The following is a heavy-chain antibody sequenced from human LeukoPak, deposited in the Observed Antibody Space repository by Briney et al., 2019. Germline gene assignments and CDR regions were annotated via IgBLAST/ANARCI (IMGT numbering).Heavy chain of an antibody. CDR3: ARDRRHIVVVEAATQSDY. J-gene: IGHJ4*02. Sequence: ASVKVSCKASGYTFTSYYMHWVRQAPGQGLEWMGIINPSGGSTSYAQKFQGRVTMTRDTSTSTVYMELRSLRSDDTAVYYCARDRRHIVVVEAATQSDYWGQGTLVTVSS. D-gene: IGHD2-15*01. V-gene: IGHV1-46*01. CDR2: INPSGGST. CDR1: GYTFTSYY.